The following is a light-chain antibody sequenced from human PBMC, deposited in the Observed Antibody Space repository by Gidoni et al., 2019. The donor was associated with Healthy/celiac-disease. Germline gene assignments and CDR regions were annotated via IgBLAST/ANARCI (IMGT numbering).Light chain of an antibody. J-gene: IGLJ3*02. CDR3: SSYTSSSTLV. Sequence: QSALTQPPSVSGSPGQSVTTSCTRTSSDVGSYNRVSWYQQPPGTAPKLMIYEVSNRPSGVPDRFSGSKSGNTASLTISGLQAEDEADYYCSSYTSSSTLVFGGGTKLTVL. V-gene: IGLV2-18*02. CDR1: SSDVGSYNR. CDR2: EVS.